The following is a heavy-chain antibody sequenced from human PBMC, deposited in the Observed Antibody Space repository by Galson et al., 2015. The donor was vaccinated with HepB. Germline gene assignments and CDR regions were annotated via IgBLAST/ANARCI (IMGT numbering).Heavy chain of an antibody. J-gene: IGHJ4*02. V-gene: IGHV1-46*01. CDR1: GYTFTSYY. CDR3: AREWRDSSGWYRDEGD. D-gene: IGHD6-19*01. CDR2: INPSGGST. Sequence: SVKVSCKASGYTFTSYYMHWVRQAPGQGLEWMGIINPSGGSTSYAQKFQGRVTMTRDTSTSTVYMELSSLRSEDTAVYYCAREWRDSSGWYRDEGDWGQGTLVTVSS.